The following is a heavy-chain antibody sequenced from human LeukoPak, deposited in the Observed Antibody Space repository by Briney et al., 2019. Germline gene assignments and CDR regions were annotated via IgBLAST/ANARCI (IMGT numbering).Heavy chain of an antibody. Sequence: GASVKVSCKASGYTFTGYYVHWVRQAPGQGLEWMGRINPNSGGTNYAQKFQGRVTMTRDTSISTAYMELSRLRSDDTAVYYCARGPRYCSGGSCYGLIDYWGQGTLVTVSS. D-gene: IGHD2-15*01. J-gene: IGHJ4*02. CDR2: INPNSGGT. V-gene: IGHV1-2*06. CDR1: GYTFTGYY. CDR3: ARGPRYCSGGSCYGLIDY.